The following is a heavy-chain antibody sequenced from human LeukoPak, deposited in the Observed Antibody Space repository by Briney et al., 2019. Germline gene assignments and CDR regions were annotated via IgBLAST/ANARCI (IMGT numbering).Heavy chain of an antibody. J-gene: IGHJ3*02. CDR1: GFIFAGYT. V-gene: IGHV3-48*01. CDR3: ASRRSGWPNDAFDI. D-gene: IGHD6-19*01. Sequence: QPGGSLRLSCAGSGFIFAGYTMNWVRQAPGKGLQWLAYISPSGGNTLYADSVKGRFTISRDNVKNVVYLQMNSLTPEDTALYYCASRRSGWPNDAFDIWGQGTMVTVTS. CDR2: ISPSGGNT.